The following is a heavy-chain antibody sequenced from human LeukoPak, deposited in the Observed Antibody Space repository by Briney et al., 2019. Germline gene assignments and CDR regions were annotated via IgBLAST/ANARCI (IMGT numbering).Heavy chain of an antibody. CDR1: GGSISSGDYY. Sequence: PSETLSLTCTVPGGSISSGDYYWSWIRQPPGKGLEWIGYIYYSGSTYYNPSLKSRVTISVDTSKNQFSLKLSSVTAADTAVYYCGREIFGVVIAGGPYYYYYMDVWGKGTTVTVSS. J-gene: IGHJ6*03. V-gene: IGHV4-30-4*08. CDR3: GREIFGVVIAGGPYYYYYMDV. D-gene: IGHD3-3*01. CDR2: IYYSGST.